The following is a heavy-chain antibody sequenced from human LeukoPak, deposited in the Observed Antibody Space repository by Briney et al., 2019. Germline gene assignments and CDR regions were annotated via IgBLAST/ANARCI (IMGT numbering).Heavy chain of an antibody. D-gene: IGHD6-13*01. CDR2: VDPEDGET. Sequence: ASVKISCKVSGYTFTDYYMHWVQQAPGKGLEWMGLVDPEDGETIYAEKFQGRVTITADTSTDTAYMELSSLRSEDTAVYYCAREGDRRGHSGTGLLIGYWGQGTLVTVSS. J-gene: IGHJ4*02. CDR1: GYTFTDYY. CDR3: AREGDRRGHSGTGLLIGY. V-gene: IGHV1-69-2*01.